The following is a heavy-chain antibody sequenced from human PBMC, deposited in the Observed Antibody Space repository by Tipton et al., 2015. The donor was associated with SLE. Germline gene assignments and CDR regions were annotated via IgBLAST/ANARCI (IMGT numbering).Heavy chain of an antibody. CDR2: IYYSGST. CDR1: GGSISSGGYY. D-gene: IGHD6-6*01. V-gene: IGHV4-31*03. Sequence: TLSLTCTVSGGSISSGGYYWSWIRQHPGKGLGWIGYIYYSGSTYYNPSLTSRVTISVDTSKNQFSLKLSSVTAADTAVYYCARMWRAARGYFDLWGRGTLVTVSS. CDR3: ARMWRAARGYFDL. J-gene: IGHJ2*01.